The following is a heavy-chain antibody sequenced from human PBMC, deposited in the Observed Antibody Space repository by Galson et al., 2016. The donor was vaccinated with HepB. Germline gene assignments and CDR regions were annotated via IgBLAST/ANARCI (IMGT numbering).Heavy chain of an antibody. CDR3: AGGERNWFDP. Sequence: CAISGDSVSSDSAAWNWIRQSPSRGLEWLGRTYYRSKRYNDYAGSVKSRITITPDTTKNQFALHLNSVTPEDTAVYYCAGGERNWFDPWGQGTLVTVSS. CDR2: TYYRSKRYN. J-gene: IGHJ5*02. CDR1: GDSVSSDSAA. V-gene: IGHV6-1*01. D-gene: IGHD3-10*01.